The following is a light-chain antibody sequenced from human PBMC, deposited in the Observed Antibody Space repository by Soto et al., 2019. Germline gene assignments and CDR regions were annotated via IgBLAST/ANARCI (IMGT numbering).Light chain of an antibody. J-gene: IGKJ2*01. CDR2: KAS. V-gene: IGKV1-5*03. Sequence: DIQMTQFPSTLSASVGDRVTITCRASHSISDWLAWFQQKPGKAPKLLIFKASFLEIGVPSRFSGTGSGTEFTLTISSLQPDDFATYYCQHYNSSPMYIFGQGTKLEIK. CDR1: HSISDW. CDR3: QHYNSSPMYI.